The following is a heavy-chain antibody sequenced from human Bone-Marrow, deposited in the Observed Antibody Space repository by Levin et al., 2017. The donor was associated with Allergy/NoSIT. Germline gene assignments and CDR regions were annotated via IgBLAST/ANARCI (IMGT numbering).Heavy chain of an antibody. CDR3: ARGHCSSTSCYDLDY. Sequence: GESLKISCKASGYTFTGYYMHWVRQAPGQGLEWMGWINPNSGGTNYAQKFQGRVTMTRDTSISTAYMELSRLRSDDTAVYYCARGHCSSTSCYDLDYWGQGTLVTVSS. CDR1: GYTFTGYY. J-gene: IGHJ4*02. D-gene: IGHD2-2*01. CDR2: INPNSGGT. V-gene: IGHV1-2*02.